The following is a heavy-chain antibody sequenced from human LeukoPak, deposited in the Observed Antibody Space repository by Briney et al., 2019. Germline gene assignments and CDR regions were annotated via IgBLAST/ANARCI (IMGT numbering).Heavy chain of an antibody. J-gene: IGHJ4*02. CDR1: GFRFDEYG. CDR3: AKLVAVAGRSY. V-gene: IGHV3-23*01. CDR2: ISGRDDST. Sequence: GGALRLSCEASGFRFDEYGMSWVGQAPGKGLDWVSAISGRDDSTYYADSVKGRFTFSRDNSKNTLYLQMNSLRAEDTAVYYCAKLVAVAGRSYWGQGTLVTVSS. D-gene: IGHD6-19*01.